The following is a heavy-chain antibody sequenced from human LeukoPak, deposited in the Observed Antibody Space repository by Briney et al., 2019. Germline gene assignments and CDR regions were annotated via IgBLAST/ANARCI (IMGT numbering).Heavy chain of an antibody. D-gene: IGHD3-3*01. CDR1: GFTFSSYS. CDR3: AREDQNFWSGYYSDY. CDR2: ISSSSSYI. J-gene: IGHJ4*02. Sequence: PGGSLRLSCAASGFTFSSYSMNWVRQAPGKGLEWVSSISSSSSYIYYADSVKGRFTISRDNAKNSLYLQMNSLRAEDTAVYYCAREDQNFWSGYYSDYWGQGTLVTVSS. V-gene: IGHV3-21*01.